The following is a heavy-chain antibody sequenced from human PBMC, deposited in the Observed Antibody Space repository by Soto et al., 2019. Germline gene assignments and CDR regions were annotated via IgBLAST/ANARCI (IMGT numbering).Heavy chain of an antibody. V-gene: IGHV5-10-1*03. CDR2: IDPSDSYT. CDR3: ARHEWALPGIAAAGTSGWYFDL. D-gene: IGHD6-13*01. CDR1: GYSFTSYW. J-gene: IGHJ2*01. Sequence: EVQLVQSGAEVKKPGESLRISCKGSGYSFTSYWISWVRQMPGKGLEWMGRIDPSDSYTNYSPSFQGHVTISADKSISTAYLQWSSLKASDTAMYYCARHEWALPGIAAAGTSGWYFDLWGRGTLVTVSS.